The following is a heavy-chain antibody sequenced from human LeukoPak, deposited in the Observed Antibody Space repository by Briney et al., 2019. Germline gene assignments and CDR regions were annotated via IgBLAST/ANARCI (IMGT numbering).Heavy chain of an antibody. V-gene: IGHV3-49*04. CDR2: IRSKAYGGTT. Sequence: PGRSLRLSCTASGFTFGVYGMSWVRQAPGKGLEWVGFIRSKAYGGTTEYAASVKGRFTISKDDSKSIAYLQMNSLKTEDTAVYYCGCSTGYHSDYFDYWGQGTLVTVSS. D-gene: IGHD3-22*01. CDR1: GFTFGVYG. J-gene: IGHJ4*02. CDR3: GCSTGYHSDYFDY.